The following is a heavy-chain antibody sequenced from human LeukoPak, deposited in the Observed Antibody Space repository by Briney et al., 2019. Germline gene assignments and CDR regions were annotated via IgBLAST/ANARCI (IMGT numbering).Heavy chain of an antibody. D-gene: IGHD6-19*01. J-gene: IGHJ4*02. CDR3: ARSVADLDY. CDR1: GDSVSSNSAA. V-gene: IGHV6-1*01. Sequence: SQTLSLTCAISGDSVSSNSAAWNGIRQSPSRGLEWLGRTYYRSKWYNEYAVSVKRRLTINPDTSKNQFSLQLNSVTPEDTAVYYCARSVADLDYWGQGTLVTVSS. CDR2: TYYRSKWYN.